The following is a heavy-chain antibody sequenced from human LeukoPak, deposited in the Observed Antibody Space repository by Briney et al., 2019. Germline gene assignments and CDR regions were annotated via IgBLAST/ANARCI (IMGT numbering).Heavy chain of an antibody. CDR1: GFTFSTYW. V-gene: IGHV3-74*01. CDR2: ISGDGSST. Sequence: GGSLRLSCAASGFTFSTYWMHWVRQAPGKGPVWVSRISGDGSSTAYGDSVKGRFTISRDNAKNTLYLQMNGLRVEDTAVYFCARALGDIRGQGTLVTVSS. CDR3: ARALGDI. J-gene: IGHJ4*02.